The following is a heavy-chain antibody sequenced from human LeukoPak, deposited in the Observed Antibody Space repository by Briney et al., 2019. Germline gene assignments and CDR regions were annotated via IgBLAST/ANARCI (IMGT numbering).Heavy chain of an antibody. D-gene: IGHD2-15*01. Sequence: KTSETLSLTCAVYGGSFSGYDWSWIRQAPGKGLEWIGEIYHSGSTNYNPSLKSRVTISVDKSKNQFSLKLSSVTAADTAVYYCAREFRCSGGSCARRADYWGQGTLVTVSS. CDR3: AREFRCSGGSCARRADY. CDR1: GGSFSGYD. CDR2: IYHSGST. V-gene: IGHV4-34*01. J-gene: IGHJ4*02.